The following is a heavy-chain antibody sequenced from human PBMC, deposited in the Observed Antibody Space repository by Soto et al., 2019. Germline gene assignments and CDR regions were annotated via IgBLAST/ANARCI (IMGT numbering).Heavy chain of an antibody. CDR3: AASIFYYGMDV. J-gene: IGHJ6*02. CDR2: IYPGDSDT. V-gene: IGHV5-51*01. Sequence: PGESLKISCKGSGYTFTNYWIGWVRQVPGKGLEWMGIIYPGDSDTKYNPSSQGQVTISADKSITTTYLQWSSLKASDTAIYYCAASIFYYGMDVWGQGTTVTVSS. CDR1: GYTFTNYW.